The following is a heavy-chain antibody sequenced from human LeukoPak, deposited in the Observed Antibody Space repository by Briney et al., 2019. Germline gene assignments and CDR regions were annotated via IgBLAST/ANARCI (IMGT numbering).Heavy chain of an antibody. D-gene: IGHD5-18*01. CDR1: GGSISNYY. J-gene: IGHJ4*02. Sequence: PSETLSLTCSVSGGSISNYYWGWIWQPPGKRLEWIGYIYYSGSTYYNPSLKSRATISVDTSKNQFSLQLSSVTAADTAVYFCARVPPYNSGYGGFDYWGQGTLVTVSS. V-gene: IGHV4-59*01. CDR3: ARVPPYNSGYGGFDY. CDR2: IYYSGST.